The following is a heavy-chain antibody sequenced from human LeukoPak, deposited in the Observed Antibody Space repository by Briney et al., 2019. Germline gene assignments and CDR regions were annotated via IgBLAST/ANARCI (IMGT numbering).Heavy chain of an antibody. J-gene: IGHJ4*02. D-gene: IGHD5-24*01. CDR2: ISGSGGST. Sequence: PGGSLRLPCAASGFTFSSYGMSWVRQAPGKGLEWVSAISGSGGSTYYADSVKGRFTISRDNSKNTLYLQMNSLRAEDTAVYYCAKFRGWYGYNYDFDYWGQGTLVTVSS. V-gene: IGHV3-23*01. CDR1: GFTFSSYG. CDR3: AKFRGWYGYNYDFDY.